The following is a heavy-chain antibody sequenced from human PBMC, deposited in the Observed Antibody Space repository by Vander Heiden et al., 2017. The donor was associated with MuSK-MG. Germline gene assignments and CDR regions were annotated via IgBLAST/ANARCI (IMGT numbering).Heavy chain of an antibody. V-gene: IGHV3-49*03. J-gene: IGHJ3*02. Sequence: EVQLVESGGGLVQPGRSLRLSCTVSGFTFGDYAMSGFRQAPGKGLEWLSVIRSKAYGGTTEYAASVKGRFTISRDDSKSIAYLQMSSLKTEDTAVYYCTRRSYDILTGYPTGAFDIWGQGTMVTVSS. CDR3: TRRSYDILTGYPTGAFDI. D-gene: IGHD3-9*01. CDR2: IRSKAYGGTT. CDR1: GFTFGDYA.